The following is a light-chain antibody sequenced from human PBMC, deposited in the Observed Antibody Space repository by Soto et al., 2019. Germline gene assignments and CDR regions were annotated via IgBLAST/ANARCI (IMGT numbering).Light chain of an antibody. CDR3: CSYAGSYTFYV. Sequence: LTXPRSVSGSPGQSVTISCTGTSSDVGGYNYVSWYQQHPGKAPKLMIYDVSKRPSGVPDRFSGSKSGNTASLTISGLQAEDEADYYCCSYAGSYTFYVFGTGTKVTVL. CDR2: DVS. J-gene: IGLJ1*01. V-gene: IGLV2-11*01. CDR1: SSDVGGYNY.